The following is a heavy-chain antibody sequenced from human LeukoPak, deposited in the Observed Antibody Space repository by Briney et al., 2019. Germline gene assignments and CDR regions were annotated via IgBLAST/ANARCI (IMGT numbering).Heavy chain of an antibody. Sequence: GASVKVSCKASGYTSTSYYMHWVRQAPGQGLEWMGIINPSGGSTSYAQKFQGRVTMTRDTSTSTVYMELSSLRSEDTAVYYCARDPEKPARPFGAFDYWGQGTLVTVSS. D-gene: IGHD6-6*01. J-gene: IGHJ4*02. CDR3: ARDPEKPARPFGAFDY. CDR2: INPSGGST. CDR1: GYTSTSYY. V-gene: IGHV1-46*01.